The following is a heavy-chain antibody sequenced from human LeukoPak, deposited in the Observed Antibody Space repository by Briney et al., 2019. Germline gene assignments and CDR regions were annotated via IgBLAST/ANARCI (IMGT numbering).Heavy chain of an antibody. CDR3: ARDRLYYYGMDV. D-gene: IGHD6-25*01. CDR1: GFTFSSYS. CDR2: ISSSGSTI. V-gene: IGHV3-48*04. Sequence: GGSLRLSCAASGFTFSSYSMNWVRQAPGKGLEWVSYISSSGSTIYYADSVKGRFTISRDNAKNSLYLQMNSLRAEDTAVYYCARDRLYYYGMDVWGQGTTVTVSS. J-gene: IGHJ6*02.